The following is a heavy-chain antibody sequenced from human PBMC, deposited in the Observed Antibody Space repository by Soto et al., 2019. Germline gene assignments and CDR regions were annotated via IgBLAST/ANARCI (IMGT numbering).Heavy chain of an antibody. Sequence: QVQLQQSGPGLVKPSQTLSLTCTVSGGSISSGGYYWSWIRQHPGEGLEWIGYVHYSRGTYYNPSLQSRLTMSLDTSKNQFSLNLNSVTAADTAVYYCASHQDCGSGSCYRDHDALDIWGQGTMVTVSS. J-gene: IGHJ3*02. D-gene: IGHD2-15*01. CDR1: GGSISSGGYY. V-gene: IGHV4-31*03. CDR2: VHYSRGT. CDR3: ASHQDCGSGSCYRDHDALDI.